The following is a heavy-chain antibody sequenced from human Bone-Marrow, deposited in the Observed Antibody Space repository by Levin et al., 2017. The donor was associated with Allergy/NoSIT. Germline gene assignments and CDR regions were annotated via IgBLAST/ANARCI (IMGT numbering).Heavy chain of an antibody. J-gene: IGHJ5*02. CDR2: IYRGGGT. CDR1: GFNVSANY. Sequence: PGGSLRLSCAASGFNVSANYINWVRQAPGKGLQWVSVIYRGGGTNYADSVKGRFTISRDNYRNIIYLQMKSLRAEDTALYYCARSQGGAFDPWGQGTLVTVSS. CDR3: ARSQGGAFDP. D-gene: IGHD3-16*01. V-gene: IGHV3-53*01.